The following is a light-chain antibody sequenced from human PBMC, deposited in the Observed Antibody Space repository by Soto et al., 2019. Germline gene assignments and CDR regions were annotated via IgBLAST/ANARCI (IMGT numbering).Light chain of an antibody. Sequence: QSVLTQPASVSGSPRQSITISCTYNLVSWYQQHPGKAPKLMIYEGNKRPSGVSNRFSGSKSGNTASLTISGLQAEDEADYYCCSYAGQRVVFGGGTKLTVL. CDR2: EGN. CDR3: CSYAGQRVV. CDR1: YNL. J-gene: IGLJ2*01. V-gene: IGLV2-23*01.